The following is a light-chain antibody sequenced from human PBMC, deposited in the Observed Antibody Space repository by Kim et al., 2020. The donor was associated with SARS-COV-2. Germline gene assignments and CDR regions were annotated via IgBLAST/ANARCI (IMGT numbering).Light chain of an antibody. J-gene: IGLJ1*01. CDR2: GEN. Sequence: ALGPTVRITCQGDSLRSHYATWYQQRPGQAPVLVIYGENKRPSGIPDRFFGSSSGTTASLTITGAQAEDEADYYCNSRDNSGHREVFGTGTKVTVL. CDR3: NSRDNSGHREV. V-gene: IGLV3-19*01. CDR1: SLRSHY.